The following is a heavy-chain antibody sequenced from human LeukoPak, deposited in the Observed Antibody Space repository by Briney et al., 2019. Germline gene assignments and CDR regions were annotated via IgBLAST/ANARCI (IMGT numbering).Heavy chain of an antibody. CDR2: IYYSGST. V-gene: IGHV4-59*01. CDR1: GGSISSYY. CDR3: ARGAYDFWSGYQPYYWFDP. D-gene: IGHD3-3*01. Sequence: SETLSLTCTVSGGSISSYYWSWIRQPPGKGLEWIGYIYYSGSTNYNPSLKSRVTISVDTSKNQFSLKLSSVTAADMAVYYCARGAYDFWSGYQPYYWFDPWGQGTLVTVSS. J-gene: IGHJ5*02.